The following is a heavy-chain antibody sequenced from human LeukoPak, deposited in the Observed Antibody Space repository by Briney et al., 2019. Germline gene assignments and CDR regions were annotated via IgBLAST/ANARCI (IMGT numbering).Heavy chain of an antibody. Sequence: GGSLGLSCAASGFTFSSYSMNWVRQAPGKGLEWVSSISSSSSYIYYADSVKGRFTISRDNAKNSLYLQMNSLRAEDTAVYYCARDKGSYLPDYWGQGTLVTVSS. CDR2: ISSSSSYI. CDR1: GFTFSSYS. CDR3: ARDKGSYLPDY. V-gene: IGHV3-21*01. D-gene: IGHD1-26*01. J-gene: IGHJ4*02.